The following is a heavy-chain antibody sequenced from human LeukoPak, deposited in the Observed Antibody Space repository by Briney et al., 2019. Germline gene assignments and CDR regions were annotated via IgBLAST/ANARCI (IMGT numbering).Heavy chain of an antibody. CDR2: ISGSGGST. CDR1: GFTFSSYA. V-gene: IGHV3-23*01. CDR3: AKAPRAAYYFDY. Sequence: PGGSLRLSCAASGFTFSSYAMSWVRQAPGKGLEWVSAISGSGGSTYYADSVKGRFTISRDNSKNTLHLQMNSLRAEDTAVYYCAKAPRAAYYFDYWGQGTLVTVSS. D-gene: IGHD6-25*01. J-gene: IGHJ4*02.